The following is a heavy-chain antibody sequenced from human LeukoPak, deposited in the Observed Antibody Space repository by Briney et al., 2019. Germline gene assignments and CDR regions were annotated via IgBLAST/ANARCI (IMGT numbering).Heavy chain of an antibody. J-gene: IGHJ3*02. D-gene: IGHD6-6*01. CDR1: GGSISSYY. CDR3: ASGGGSSDAFDI. Sequence: TSETLSLTCTVSGGSISSYYWSWIRRPPGKGLEWIGYIYYSGSTNYNPSLKSRVTISVDTSKNQFSLKLSSVTAADTAVYYCASGGGSSDAFDIWGQGTMVTVSS. CDR2: IYYSGST. V-gene: IGHV4-59*01.